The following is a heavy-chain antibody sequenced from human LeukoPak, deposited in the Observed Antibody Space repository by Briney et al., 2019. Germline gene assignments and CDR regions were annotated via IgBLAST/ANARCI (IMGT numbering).Heavy chain of an antibody. V-gene: IGHV3-74*01. CDR2: INTDGTFT. CDR3: ATKQWLAPPPDS. J-gene: IGHJ4*02. D-gene: IGHD6-19*01. CDR1: GFTFSKYW. Sequence: GGSLRLSCAASGFTFSKYWMLWVRHARGKGLESVSRINTDGTFTTYADSVKGRFTVSRDNADNTMFLQMNSVRDEDTAVYYCATKQWLAPPPDSWGQGTPVTVSS.